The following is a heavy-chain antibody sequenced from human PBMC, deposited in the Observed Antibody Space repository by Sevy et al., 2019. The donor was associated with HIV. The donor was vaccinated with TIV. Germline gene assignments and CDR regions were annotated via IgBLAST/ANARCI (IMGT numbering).Heavy chain of an antibody. CDR2: ISGSGGST. D-gene: IGHD2-21*01. J-gene: IGHJ4*01. Sequence: GGSLRLSCAASGFTFSSYAMSWVRQAPGKGLEWVSAISGSGGSTYYADSVKGRFTISRDNSKNTLYLQMNSLRAEDTAVYYCAKDSLVRDGGDSFDDWGQGTLVTVSS. CDR1: GFTFSSYA. V-gene: IGHV3-23*01. CDR3: AKDSLVRDGGDSFDD.